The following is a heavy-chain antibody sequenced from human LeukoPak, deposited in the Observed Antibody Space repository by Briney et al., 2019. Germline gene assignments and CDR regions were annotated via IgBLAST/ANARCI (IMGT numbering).Heavy chain of an antibody. D-gene: IGHD1-26*01. CDR3: ARGRSNYYGMDV. J-gene: IGHJ6*02. V-gene: IGHV4-59*01. CDR1: DVSINSYY. CDR2: IYYNGNT. Sequence: PSETLSLTCSVSDVSINSYYWNWIRRPPGKGLEWIGYIYYNGNTNYSPPLKSRVTMSVDTSKNLFSLKVSSVTAADTAVYYCARGRSNYYGMDVWGQGTTVTVSS.